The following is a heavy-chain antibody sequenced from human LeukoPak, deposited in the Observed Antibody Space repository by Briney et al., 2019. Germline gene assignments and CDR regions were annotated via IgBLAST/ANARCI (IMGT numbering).Heavy chain of an antibody. D-gene: IGHD1-26*01. J-gene: IGHJ4*02. CDR2: IYYSGST. CDR3: ASLRERSYYARGFDY. V-gene: IGHV4-39*01. Sequence: SETLSLTCTVSGGSISSSSYYWGWIRQPPGKGLEWIGSIYYSGSTYYNPSLKSRVTISVDTSKNQFSLKLSSVTAADTAVYYCASLRERSYYARGFDYWGQGTLVAVSS. CDR1: GGSISSSSYY.